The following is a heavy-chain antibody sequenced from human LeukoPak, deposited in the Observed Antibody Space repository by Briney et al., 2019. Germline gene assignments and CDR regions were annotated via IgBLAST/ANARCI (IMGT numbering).Heavy chain of an antibody. Sequence: ASXKVSCKASGYTFTGYYMHWVRQAPGQGLEWMGWINPNSGGTNYAQKFQGRVTMTRDTSISTAYMELSRPRSDDTAVYYCARDLSTSYSDYWGQGTLVTVSS. D-gene: IGHD2-2*01. CDR1: GYTFTGYY. J-gene: IGHJ4*02. CDR3: ARDLSTSYSDY. V-gene: IGHV1-2*02. CDR2: INPNSGGT.